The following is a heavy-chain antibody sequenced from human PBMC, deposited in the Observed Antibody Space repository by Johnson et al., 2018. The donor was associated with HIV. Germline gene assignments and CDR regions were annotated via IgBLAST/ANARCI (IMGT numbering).Heavy chain of an antibody. CDR1: GFNFSTYD. J-gene: IGHJ3*02. V-gene: IGHV3-30*18. CDR2: TSYDGSNT. D-gene: IGHD7-27*01. CDR3: AKDDNWGEVVGTFDI. Sequence: QVQLVESGGGVVQPGRSLRLSCITYGFNFSTYDMHWVRQAPGKGLEWVAVTSYDGSNTYYGDSVKGRFTISRDNSKNTLYLQMNSLSAEDTAVYYCAKDDNWGEVVGTFDIWGQGTMVTVSS.